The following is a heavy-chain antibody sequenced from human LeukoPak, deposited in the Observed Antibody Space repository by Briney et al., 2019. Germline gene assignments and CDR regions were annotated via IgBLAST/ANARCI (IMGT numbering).Heavy chain of an antibody. Sequence: SETLSLACTVSGGSISSYYWSWIRQPAGKGLEWVGRIYSSGSTNYNPSLKSRVTMSVDTSKNQFSLKLSSVTAADTAVYYCPRGDASTGHSSSWGQGTLVTVSS. J-gene: IGHJ4*02. V-gene: IGHV4-4*07. CDR2: IYSSGST. CDR3: PRGDASTGHSSS. CDR1: GGSISSYY. D-gene: IGHD6-13*01.